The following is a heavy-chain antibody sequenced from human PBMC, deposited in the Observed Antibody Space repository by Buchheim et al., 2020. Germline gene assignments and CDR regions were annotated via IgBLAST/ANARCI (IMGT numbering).Heavy chain of an antibody. J-gene: IGHJ4*02. Sequence: QVQLQESGPGLVKPSETLSLTCTVSGGSISGYNWNWLRPPPGKGLEWIGFINYSGRTNSNPSLRSRVSISVDTSKNQFSLKLTSVTAADTAVYYCARTGGDHQGGDYWGQGTL. D-gene: IGHD4-17*01. V-gene: IGHV4-59*01. CDR1: GGSISGYN. CDR2: INYSGRT. CDR3: ARTGGDHQGGDY.